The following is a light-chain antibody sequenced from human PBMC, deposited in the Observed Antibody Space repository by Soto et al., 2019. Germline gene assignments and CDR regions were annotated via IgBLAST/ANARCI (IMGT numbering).Light chain of an antibody. CDR3: VLYMGSGIWV. V-gene: IGLV8-61*01. CDR2: STN. Sequence: QTVVTQEPSFSVSPGRTVTLTCGLSSGSVSTSYYPSWYQQTPGQAPRTLIYSTNTRSSGVPDRFSGSILGNKAALTITGAQADDESYYCCVLYMGSGIWVFGGGTQLTVL. J-gene: IGLJ3*02. CDR1: SGSVSTSYY.